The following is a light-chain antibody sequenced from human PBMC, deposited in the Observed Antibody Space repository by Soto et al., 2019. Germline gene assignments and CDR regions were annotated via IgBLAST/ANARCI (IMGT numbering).Light chain of an antibody. CDR1: SSNIGAYSD. J-gene: IGLJ3*02. V-gene: IGLV1-40*01. Sequence: QSVLSQPPSVSGAPGQRVTISCTGSSSNIGAYSDVHWYQHLPGTAPKLLIYGNSNRPSGVPDRFSGSKSGTSASLAITGLQAEDEAYYYCQSYDSSLTISVFGGGTKVTVL. CDR3: QSYDSSLTISV. CDR2: GNS.